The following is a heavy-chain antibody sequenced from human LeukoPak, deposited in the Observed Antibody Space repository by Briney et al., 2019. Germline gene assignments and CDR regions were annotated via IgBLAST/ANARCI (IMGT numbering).Heavy chain of an antibody. V-gene: IGHV1-69*01. J-gene: IGHJ2*01. CDR3: AKEGDTALVTGYFDL. Sequence: GSSVEVSCKASGGTFGSYVISWVRQAPGQGLEWMGGIIPIFGTAHYAQKFQGRLTITADESTSTVYMEMSSLRSEDTAMYYCAKEGDTALVTGYFDLWGRGTLVTVSS. CDR2: IIPIFGTA. CDR1: GGTFGSYV. D-gene: IGHD5-18*01.